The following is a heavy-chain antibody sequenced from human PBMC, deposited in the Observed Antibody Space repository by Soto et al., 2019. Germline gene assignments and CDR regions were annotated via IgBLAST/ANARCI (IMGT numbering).Heavy chain of an antibody. V-gene: IGHV4-39*01. CDR3: TMARYFDWIPSIPGLDY. Sequence: SETLSLTCTVSGGSVTSSSYYWGWIRQPPGKGTEWIGSIYYDGTTYYKTSLKSRVTISVDTAKNQLSLKVTSVPAADTAVYFCTMARYFDWIPSIPGLDYWGLGTLVTVSS. CDR2: IYYDGTT. D-gene: IGHD3-9*01. CDR1: GGSVTSSSYY. J-gene: IGHJ4*02.